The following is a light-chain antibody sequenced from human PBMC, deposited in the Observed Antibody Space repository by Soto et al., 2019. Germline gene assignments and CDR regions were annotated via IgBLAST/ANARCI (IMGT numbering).Light chain of an antibody. Sequence: QSVLTQPPSVSGAPGQRVTISCTGSSSNIGAGYDVHWYQQLPGTAPKLLIYGNSNRPSGVPDRFSRSKSGTSASLAITGLQAEDEADYYCQSYDSSLSGVVFGGGTQLTVL. CDR3: QSYDSSLSGVV. CDR1: SSNIGAGYD. CDR2: GNS. J-gene: IGLJ2*01. V-gene: IGLV1-40*01.